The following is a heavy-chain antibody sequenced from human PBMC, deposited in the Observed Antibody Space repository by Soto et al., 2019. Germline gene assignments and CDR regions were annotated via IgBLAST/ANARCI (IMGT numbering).Heavy chain of an antibody. CDR2: ISAYDGYT. CDR3: ARGGFYDSSGARHYYYYGMNV. V-gene: IGHV1-18*01. CDR1: GYTFTSYG. Sequence: GASVKVSCKASGYTFTSYGINWVRQAPGQGLEWLGWISAYDGYTNYAQILQGRVSMTTDTSTKTAYMELRSLRSDDTAMYYCARGGFYDSSGARHYYYYGMNVWGQATTVTVSS. D-gene: IGHD3-22*01. J-gene: IGHJ6*02.